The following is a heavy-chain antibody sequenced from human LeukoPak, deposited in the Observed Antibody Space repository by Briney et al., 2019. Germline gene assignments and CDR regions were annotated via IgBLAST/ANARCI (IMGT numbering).Heavy chain of an antibody. CDR3: TRTFLSADGYKVGYFDY. D-gene: IGHD5-24*01. V-gene: IGHV3-53*01. CDR2: IYSSGST. J-gene: IGHJ4*02. Sequence: GGSLRLSCAASGLTVSANYMSWVRQAPGRELEWVSLIYSSGSTYYADSVKGRFTISRDNSKNTLFLRMNSLTAEDTAMYYCTRTFLSADGYKVGYFDYWGQGTLVTVSS. CDR1: GLTVSANY.